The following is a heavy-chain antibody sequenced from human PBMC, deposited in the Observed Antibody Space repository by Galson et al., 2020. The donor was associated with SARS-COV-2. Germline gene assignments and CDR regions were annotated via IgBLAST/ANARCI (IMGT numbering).Heavy chain of an antibody. V-gene: IGHV4-30-2*01. Sequence: ASETLSLTCTVSGGSVSGDGDAWRWARQPPGTGREWIGYISRSGRTSYNTSLKSRVPMSLDRSEKQFTLELTSVTAADTAMYYCVRTQAAYCSSFSCRFYFASWGQGSLVTVSS. CDR2: ISRSGRT. CDR3: VRTQAAYCSSFSCRFYFAS. CDR1: GGSVSGDGDA. D-gene: IGHD2-2*01. J-gene: IGHJ4*02.